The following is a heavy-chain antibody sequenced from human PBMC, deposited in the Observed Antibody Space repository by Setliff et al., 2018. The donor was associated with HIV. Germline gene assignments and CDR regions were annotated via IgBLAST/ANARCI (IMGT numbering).Heavy chain of an antibody. D-gene: IGHD3-3*01. J-gene: IGHJ6*02. CDR1: GFTFSSYV. CDR2: ISSSGSTI. Sequence: GGSLRLSCAASGFTFSSYVMNWVRQVPGKGLEWVSYISSSGSTIYYADSVKGRFTISRDNAKNSLYLQMNSLRAEDTAVYYCAREGRITSFGVIIPGSNDLDVWGQGTTVTVS. CDR3: AREGRITSFGVIIPGSNDLDV. V-gene: IGHV3-48*03.